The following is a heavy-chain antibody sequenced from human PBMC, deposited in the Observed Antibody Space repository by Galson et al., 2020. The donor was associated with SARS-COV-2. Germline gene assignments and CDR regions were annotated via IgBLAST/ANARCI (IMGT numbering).Heavy chain of an antibody. CDR2: IFYSGFT. J-gene: IGHJ4*02. V-gene: IGHV4-31*03. Sequence: SETLSLTCTVSGGSVTSEGSYWSWIRQHPGKGLEWIGYIFYSGFTYYNPSLKSRVTMSLDPPKNQFSLKLDSVTAADTAVYYCAEGLGGDYWGQGTLVTVSS. D-gene: IGHD1-26*01. CDR1: GGSVTSEGSY. CDR3: AEGLGGDY.